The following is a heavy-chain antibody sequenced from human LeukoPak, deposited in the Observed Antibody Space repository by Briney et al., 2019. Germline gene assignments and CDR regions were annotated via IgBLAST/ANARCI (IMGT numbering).Heavy chain of an antibody. D-gene: IGHD2-2*01. J-gene: IGHJ3*02. CDR1: GYTLTELS. Sequence: ASVKVSCKVSGYTLTELSMHWVRQAPGKGLEWMGGFDPEDGETIYAQKFQGRVTMTEDTSTDTAYMELSSLRSEDTAVYYCATVKPLIVPAAYDIHAFDIWGQGTMVTVSS. CDR2: FDPEDGET. CDR3: ATVKPLIVPAAYDIHAFDI. V-gene: IGHV1-24*01.